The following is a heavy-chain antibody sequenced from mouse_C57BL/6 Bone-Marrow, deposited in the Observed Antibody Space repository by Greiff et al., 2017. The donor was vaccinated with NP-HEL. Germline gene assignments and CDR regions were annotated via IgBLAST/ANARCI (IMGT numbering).Heavy chain of an antibody. V-gene: IGHV1-81*01. CDR3: AHSNYEAY. D-gene: IGHD2-5*01. Sequence: QVQLKESGAELARPGASVKLSCKASGYTFTSYGISWVKQRTGQGLEWIGEIYPRSGNTYYNEKFKGKATLTADKSSSTAYMELRSLTSEDSAVYFCAHSNYEAYWGQGTLVTVSA. J-gene: IGHJ3*01. CDR1: GYTFTSYG. CDR2: IYPRSGNT.